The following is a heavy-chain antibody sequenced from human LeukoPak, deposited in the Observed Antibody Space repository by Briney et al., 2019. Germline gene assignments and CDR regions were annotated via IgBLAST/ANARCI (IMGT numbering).Heavy chain of an antibody. Sequence: PSETLSLTCTVSGGSISAYYYTWIRQPPGKGLEWIGLIYNSGSTNYNPSLKSRVTISVDTSKNQLSLKLSSVTAADTAVYYCARGEYYYDSSGYYPFDYWGQGTLVTVSS. CDR2: IYNSGST. D-gene: IGHD3-22*01. J-gene: IGHJ4*02. CDR3: ARGEYYYDSSGYYPFDY. CDR1: GGSISAYY. V-gene: IGHV4-59*01.